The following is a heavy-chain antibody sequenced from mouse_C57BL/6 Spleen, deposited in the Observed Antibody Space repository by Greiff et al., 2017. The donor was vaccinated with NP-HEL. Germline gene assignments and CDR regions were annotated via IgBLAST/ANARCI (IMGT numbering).Heavy chain of an antibody. J-gene: IGHJ1*03. CDR3: ARDGRSHWCFDV. Sequence: QVQLQQPGAELVRPGSSVKLSCKASGYTFTSYWMDWVKQRPGQGLEWIGNIYPSDSETHYNQKFKDKATLTVDKSSSTAYMQLSSLTSEDSAVYYCARDGRSHWCFDVWGTGTTVTVSS. CDR2: IYPSDSET. V-gene: IGHV1-61*01. D-gene: IGHD1-1*01. CDR1: GYTFTSYW.